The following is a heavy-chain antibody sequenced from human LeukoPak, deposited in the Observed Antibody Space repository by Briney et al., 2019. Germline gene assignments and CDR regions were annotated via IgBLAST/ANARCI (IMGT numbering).Heavy chain of an antibody. CDR3: ARDQDFGPQYGDYQYYFDY. V-gene: IGHV1-8*01. CDR2: MNHNSGNT. J-gene: IGHJ4*02. Sequence: GASVKVSCKASGYTFTSYDINWVRQATGQGFEWMGWMNHNSGNTGYAQKFQGRVTMTRNTSISTAYMELSSLRSEDTAVYYCARDQDFGPQYGDYQYYFDYWGQGTLVTVSS. CDR1: GYTFTSYD. D-gene: IGHD4-17*01.